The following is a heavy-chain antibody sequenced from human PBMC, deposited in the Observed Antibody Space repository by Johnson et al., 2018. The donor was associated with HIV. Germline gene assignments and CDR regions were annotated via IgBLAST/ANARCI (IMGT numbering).Heavy chain of an antibody. J-gene: IGHJ3*01. CDR1: GFTFSNYP. V-gene: IGHV3-30*02. CDR2: IRYDGSYK. D-gene: IGHD1-26*01. CDR3: AKPLVGATRDDAFDV. Sequence: QVQLVESGGGVVRPGRSLRLSCAASGFTFSNYPMHWVRQAPVRGLEWVAFIRYDGSYKTYVDSAKGLFTISRDNSKNTLYLQMNSLSAEDTAVYYCAKPLVGATRDDAFDVWGQGTMVTVSS.